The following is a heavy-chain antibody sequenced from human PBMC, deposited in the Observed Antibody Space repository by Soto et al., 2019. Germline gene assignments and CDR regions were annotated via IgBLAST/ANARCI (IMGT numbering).Heavy chain of an antibody. V-gene: IGHV3-21*01. Sequence: GSLRLSCTVSGFAFNNYGINWVRQAPGKGLEWVSSISKSDYTYYSDSVKGRFTISRDNAKNSVSLQMNTLRVEDTAVYYCAREDSIIIPAVSDFWGQGTLVTVS. CDR2: ISKSDYT. D-gene: IGHD2-2*01. CDR3: AREDSIIIPAVSDF. J-gene: IGHJ4*02. CDR1: GFAFNNYG.